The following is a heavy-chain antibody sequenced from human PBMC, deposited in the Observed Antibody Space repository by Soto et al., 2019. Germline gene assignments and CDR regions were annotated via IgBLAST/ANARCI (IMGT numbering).Heavy chain of an antibody. Sequence: SLRISCEASVVTVCRYTSAWVRHAPRKGLEWVSSISGSGGSPSYADSVQGRFTISRDNSRNTLSLQMNSLRAEDTATYYCAKARCSGNSCYVPDYWGHGSLVTVSS. D-gene: IGHD2-15*01. CDR2: ISGSGGSP. J-gene: IGHJ4*01. CDR3: AKARCSGNSCYVPDY. CDR1: VVTVCRYT. V-gene: IGHV3-23*01.